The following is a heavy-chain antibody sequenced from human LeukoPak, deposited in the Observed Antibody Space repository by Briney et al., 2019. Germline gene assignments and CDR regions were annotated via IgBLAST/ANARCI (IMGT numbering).Heavy chain of an antibody. J-gene: IGHJ4*02. CDR1: GFTFSTFW. V-gene: IGHV3-7*04. Sequence: TGGSLRLSCAASGFTFSTFWMSWVRQAPGKGLEWVANIKYDGSGKYYVDSVKGRFTISRDNAKNSLYLQMDSLRVEDTAVYYCARAFSVDYWGQGTLVTVSS. CDR2: IKYDGSGK. D-gene: IGHD1-26*01. CDR3: ARAFSVDY.